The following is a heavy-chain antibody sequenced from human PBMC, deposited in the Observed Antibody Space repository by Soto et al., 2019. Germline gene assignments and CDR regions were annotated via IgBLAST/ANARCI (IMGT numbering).Heavy chain of an antibody. CDR2: IYYSGNT. V-gene: IGHV4-61*01. CDR1: GGSVTSDHYY. D-gene: IGHD4-17*01. CDR3: ARGDYDSSGYDYSAMNV. J-gene: IGHJ6*01. Sequence: SETLSLTCTVSGGSVTSDHYYWRWIRQPPGKGLDWIGYIYYSGNTNYNPSLKTQVTIAVGTSKNQFSRNLSSVTAADTAVYYCARGDYDSSGYDYSAMNVWGQGTTVTVSS.